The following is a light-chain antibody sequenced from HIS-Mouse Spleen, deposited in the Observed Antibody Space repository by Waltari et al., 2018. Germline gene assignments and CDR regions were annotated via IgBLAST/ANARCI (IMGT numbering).Light chain of an antibody. CDR2: EGS. V-gene: IGLV2-23*01. CDR3: CSYAGSSTFNWV. Sequence: QSALTQPASVSGSHGQSLTISCTGTSSDVGSYNLVSGYQQHPGKAPKLMIYEGSKRPSGVSNRFSGSKSGNTASLTISGLQAEDEADYYCCSYAGSSTFNWVFGGGSKLTVL. J-gene: IGLJ3*02. CDR1: SSDVGSYNL.